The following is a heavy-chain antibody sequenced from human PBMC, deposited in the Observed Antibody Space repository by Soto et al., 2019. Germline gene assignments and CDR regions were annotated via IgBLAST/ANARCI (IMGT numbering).Heavy chain of an antibody. J-gene: IGHJ4*02. CDR3: AKDRWVTTRSFDF. CDR1: GFKFSDYS. CDR2: ISTVPDIT. V-gene: IGHV3-48*02. D-gene: IGHD4-17*01. Sequence: EVQLVESGGGFTQAGGSLILPCAASGFKFSDYSFNWVRQGPGRGLEWIAFISTVPDITYYADSVKRRLAISRDNAENSVFLQMNSRRDEDTAVYYCAKDRWVTTRSFDFWGQGTLVAVS.